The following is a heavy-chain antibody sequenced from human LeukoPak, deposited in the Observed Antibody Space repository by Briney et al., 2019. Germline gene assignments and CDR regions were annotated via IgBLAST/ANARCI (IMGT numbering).Heavy chain of an antibody. Sequence: GGSLRLSCAASGFTFSSYGMHWVRQAPGKGLEWVAVISYDGSNKYYADSVKGRFTISRDNSKNTLYLQMNSLRAEDTAVYYCAKGAGYSSGWYFDYWDQGTLVTVSS. V-gene: IGHV3-30*18. CDR1: GFTFSSYG. J-gene: IGHJ4*02. D-gene: IGHD6-19*01. CDR2: ISYDGSNK. CDR3: AKGAGYSSGWYFDY.